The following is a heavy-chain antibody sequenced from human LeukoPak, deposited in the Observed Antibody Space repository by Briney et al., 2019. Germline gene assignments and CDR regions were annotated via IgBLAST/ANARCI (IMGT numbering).Heavy chain of an antibody. Sequence: GGSLRLSCAASGFTFDDYGIHWVRQAPGKGLEWVSGIDWNSGAIGYADSVKGRFTISRDNAKNSLYLQMNSLRAKDTALYYCVKDRAANLYGSGAFEYWGQGTLVTVSS. D-gene: IGHD3-10*01. J-gene: IGHJ4*02. CDR3: VKDRAANLYGSGAFEY. V-gene: IGHV3-9*01. CDR2: IDWNSGAI. CDR1: GFTFDDYG.